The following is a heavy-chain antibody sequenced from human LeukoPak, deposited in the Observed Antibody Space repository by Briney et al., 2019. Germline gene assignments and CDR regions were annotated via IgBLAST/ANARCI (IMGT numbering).Heavy chain of an antibody. CDR2: INSDGFSI. CDR3: ARSGYYFGFDP. CDR1: GFTFSSYW. J-gene: IGHJ5*02. Sequence: GGSLRLSCAASGFTFSSYWMHWVRQAPGKGLVWVSRINSDGFSIIYADSVKGRFTISRDNATHTLYLQMTSLRAEDTAVYYCARSGYYFGFDPWGQGTLVTVSS. D-gene: IGHD3-22*01. V-gene: IGHV3-74*01.